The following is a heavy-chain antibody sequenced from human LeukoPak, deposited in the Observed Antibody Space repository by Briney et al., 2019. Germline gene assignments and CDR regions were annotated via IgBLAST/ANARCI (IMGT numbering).Heavy chain of an antibody. Sequence: GGSLRLSCAASGFPFSSYAMYWVRQAPGKGLVWVARIHGDGDNISYADSVRGRFTISRDNAKDTLYLHMNSLRPEDTAVYYCARAQVGAPTDLWGQGALVTVSS. J-gene: IGHJ5*02. V-gene: IGHV3-74*01. D-gene: IGHD1-26*01. CDR3: ARAQVGAPTDL. CDR1: GFPFSSYA. CDR2: IHGDGDNI.